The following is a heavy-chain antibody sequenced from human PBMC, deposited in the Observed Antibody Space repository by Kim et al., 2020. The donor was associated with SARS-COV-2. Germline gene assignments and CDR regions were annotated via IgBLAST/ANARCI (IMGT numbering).Heavy chain of an antibody. D-gene: IGHD6-13*01. J-gene: IGHJ6*02. Sequence: SETLSLTCTVSGGSISSGGYYWSWIRQHPGKGLEWIGYIYYSGSTYYNPSLKSRVTISVDTSKNQFSLKLSSVTAADTAVYYCAREGSSSWYGGGMDVWGQGTTVTVSS. CDR1: GGSISSGGYY. V-gene: IGHV4-31*03. CDR3: AREGSSSWYGGGMDV. CDR2: IYYSGST.